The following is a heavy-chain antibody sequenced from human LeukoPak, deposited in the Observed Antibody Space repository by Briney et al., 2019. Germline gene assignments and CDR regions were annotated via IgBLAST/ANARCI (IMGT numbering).Heavy chain of an antibody. CDR1: GGSISSGSYY. CDR3: ARDSVGAIPRY. V-gene: IGHV4-61*02. Sequence: SQTLSLTCTVSGGSISSGSYYWSWIRQPAGKGLEWIGRIYTSGSTNYNPSLKSRVTISVDTSKNQFSLKLSSVTAADTAVYYCARDSVGAIPRYWGQGTLVTVSS. J-gene: IGHJ4*02. CDR2: IYTSGST. D-gene: IGHD1-26*01.